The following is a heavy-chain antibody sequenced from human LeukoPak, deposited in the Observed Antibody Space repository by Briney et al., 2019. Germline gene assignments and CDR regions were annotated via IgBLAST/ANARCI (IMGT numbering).Heavy chain of an antibody. J-gene: IGHJ4*02. Sequence: PSETLSLTCTVSGGSISSYYWSWIRQPPGKGLEWIGYIYYSGSTNYNPPLKSRVTISVDTSKNQFSLKLSSVTATDTAVYYCARVSGAAVDYWGQGTLVTVSS. CDR2: IYYSGST. CDR3: ARVSGAAVDY. D-gene: IGHD6-13*01. CDR1: GGSISSYY. V-gene: IGHV4-59*01.